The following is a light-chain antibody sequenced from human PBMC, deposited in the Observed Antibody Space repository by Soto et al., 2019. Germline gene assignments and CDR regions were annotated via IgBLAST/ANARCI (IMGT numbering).Light chain of an antibody. CDR3: QHDNSYPAS. J-gene: IGKJ4*01. CDR1: QSISSW. V-gene: IGKV1-5*03. CDR2: NAS. Sequence: DIQMTQSPSTLSASVGDRVTITCRASQSISSWLAWYQQKPGKAPKLLIYNASSLESGGPARFTGSGSGTEFTITISSLQPDDFEPFYYQHDNSYPASFGGVTKGES.